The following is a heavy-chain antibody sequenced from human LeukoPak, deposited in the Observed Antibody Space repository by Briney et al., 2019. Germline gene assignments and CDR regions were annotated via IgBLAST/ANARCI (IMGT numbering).Heavy chain of an antibody. Sequence: ASMKVSCKASGYAFSGHFIHWVRQAPGQGLEWMGRINPNSGDTNCAQKFQGRVTMTWDTSSSTSYMELSRLRSDDTAMYYCARDSGVLGDPLDYWGQGTLVTVSS. J-gene: IGHJ4*02. CDR1: GYAFSGHF. V-gene: IGHV1-2*06. CDR2: INPNSGDT. CDR3: ARDSGVLGDPLDY. D-gene: IGHD3-16*01.